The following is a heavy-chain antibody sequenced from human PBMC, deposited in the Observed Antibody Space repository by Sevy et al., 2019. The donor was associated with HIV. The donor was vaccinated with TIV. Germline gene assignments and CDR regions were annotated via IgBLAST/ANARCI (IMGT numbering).Heavy chain of an antibody. J-gene: IGHJ3*02. CDR3: AKGLGMVQGALLSDDI. Sequence: GGSLRLSCAASGFIFSKYGMHWVRQAPGKGLEWVACIRYDGSPKYYVDSVKGRFTISRDNSKNTLYLQMNSLRADDTAVYYCAKGLGMVQGALLSDDIWGQGTMVTVSS. D-gene: IGHD3-10*01. CDR1: GFIFSKYG. CDR2: IRYDGSPK. V-gene: IGHV3-30*02.